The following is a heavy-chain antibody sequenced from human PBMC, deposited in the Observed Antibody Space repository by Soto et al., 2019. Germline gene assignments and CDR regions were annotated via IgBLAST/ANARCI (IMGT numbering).Heavy chain of an antibody. CDR1: GYTFTSYG. D-gene: IGHD2-15*01. V-gene: IGHV1-18*01. J-gene: IGHJ5*02. CDR2: ISAYNGNT. CDR3: ARAVVVAAPYNWFDP. Sequence: ASVKVSCKASGYTFTSYGISWVRQAPGQGLEWMGWISAYNGNTNYAQKLQGRVTRTTDTSTSTAYMELMSLRADDTDVYYWARAVVVAAPYNWFDPWGQGTLVTVSS.